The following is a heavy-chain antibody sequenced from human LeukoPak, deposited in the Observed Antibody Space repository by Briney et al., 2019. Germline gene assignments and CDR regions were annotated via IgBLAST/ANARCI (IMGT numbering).Heavy chain of an antibody. CDR2: IYTSGTT. Sequence: SETLSLTCTVSGGSISSYYWSWIRQPAGKGLEWIGRIYTSGTTNYNPSLKSRVTISQDTSNNQFSLRLRSVTAADTAVYYCAKSGCSSSSCPGFLWGQGTLVTVSS. CDR3: AKSGCSSSSCPGFL. J-gene: IGHJ4*02. D-gene: IGHD2-2*01. V-gene: IGHV4-4*07. CDR1: GGSISSYY.